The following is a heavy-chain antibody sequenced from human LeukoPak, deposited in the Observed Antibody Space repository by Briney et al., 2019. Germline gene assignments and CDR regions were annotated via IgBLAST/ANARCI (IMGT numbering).Heavy chain of an antibody. CDR3: ARRGYYDSSGYSNAFDI. J-gene: IGHJ3*02. CDR2: IYPGDSAT. CDR1: GYSFTTYW. Sequence: GESLKISCKGSGYSFTTYWTGWVRQMPGKGLEWMGIIYPGDSATRYSPSFQGQVTISADKSISTAYLQWSSLKASDTAMYYCARRGYYDSSGYSNAFDIWGQGTMVTVSS. V-gene: IGHV5-51*01. D-gene: IGHD3-22*01.